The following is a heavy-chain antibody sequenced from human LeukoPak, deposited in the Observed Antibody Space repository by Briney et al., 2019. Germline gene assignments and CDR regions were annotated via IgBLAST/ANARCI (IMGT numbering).Heavy chain of an antibody. CDR3: AREVGSGPGWFDP. V-gene: IGHV3-53*01. CDR1: GFTVSSNY. D-gene: IGHD3-10*01. J-gene: IGHJ5*02. CDR2: IYSGGST. Sequence: GGSLRLSCAASGFTVSSNYMSWVRQAPGKGLEWVSVIYSGGSTYYADSVKGRFTISRDNAKNSLYLQMNSLRAEDTAVYYCAREVGSGPGWFDPWGQGTLVTVSS.